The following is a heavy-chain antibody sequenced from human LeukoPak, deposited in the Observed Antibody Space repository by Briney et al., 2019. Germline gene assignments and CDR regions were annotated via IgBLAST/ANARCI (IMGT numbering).Heavy chain of an antibody. Sequence: GGSLRLSCAASGFDFGAYEMNWVRQAPGKGLEWVAYIAGSDSTKYYADSVKGRFTISRDNAKNSLYLQMNSLRAEDTALYYCATLGYHLDSWGQGTLVTVSS. CDR1: GFDFGAYE. V-gene: IGHV3-48*03. D-gene: IGHD3-22*01. J-gene: IGHJ4*02. CDR3: ATLGYHLDS. CDR2: IAGSDSTK.